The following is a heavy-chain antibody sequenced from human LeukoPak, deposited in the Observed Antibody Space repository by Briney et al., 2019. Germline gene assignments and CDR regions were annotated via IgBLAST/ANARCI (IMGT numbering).Heavy chain of an antibody. CDR3: ARVYDSSGYQNYYYYGMDV. CDR1: GGTFSSYA. J-gene: IGHJ6*02. V-gene: IGHV1-69*04. D-gene: IGHD3-22*01. CDR2: IVPILGIA. Sequence: ASVKVSCKASGGTFSSYAISWVQQAPGQGLEWMGRIVPILGIANYAQKFQGRVTITADKSTSTAYMELSSLRSEDTAVYYCARVYDSSGYQNYYYYGMDVWGQGTTVTVSS.